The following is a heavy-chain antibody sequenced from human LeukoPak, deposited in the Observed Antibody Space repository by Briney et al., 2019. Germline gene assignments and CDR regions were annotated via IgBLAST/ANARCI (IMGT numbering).Heavy chain of an antibody. CDR3: ARAQSSGRVEYFDP. J-gene: IGHJ5*02. D-gene: IGHD3-22*01. CDR2: IYYSGTT. V-gene: IGHV4-39*07. CDR1: GASISSSSYY. Sequence: PSETLSLTCTVSGASISSSSYYWGWIRQPPGKGLVWLGTIYYSGTTYYNPSLKSRLTISLDTSKNRFSLTLNSVTAADTAVYYCARAQSSGRVEYFDPWGQGTLVTVSS.